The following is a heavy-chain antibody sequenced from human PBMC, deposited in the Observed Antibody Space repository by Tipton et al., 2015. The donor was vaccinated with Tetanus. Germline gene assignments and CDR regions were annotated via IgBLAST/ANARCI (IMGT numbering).Heavy chain of an antibody. CDR1: GGSISSCY. Sequence: TLSLTCTVSGGSISSCYWSWIRQPPGKGLEWIGYIYYSGSTNYNPSLKSRVTISVDTSKNQFSLKLSSVTAADTAVYYCARGDMVRGVIWFDPWGQGTLVTVPS. CDR2: IYYSGST. CDR3: ARGDMVRGVIWFDP. J-gene: IGHJ5*02. V-gene: IGHV4-59*01. D-gene: IGHD3-10*01.